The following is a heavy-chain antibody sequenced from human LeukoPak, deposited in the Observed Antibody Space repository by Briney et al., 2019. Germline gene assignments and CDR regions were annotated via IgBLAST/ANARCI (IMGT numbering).Heavy chain of an antibody. V-gene: IGHV1-2*02. CDR3: ARSPHILTGENFDY. CDR1: GYTFTGYY. CDR2: INLNSGGT. Sequence: GASVKVSCKASGYTFTGYYMHWVRQAPGLGLEWMGWINLNSGGTNYARKFQNRVTMTRDTSISTAYMEVSRLRFDDTAVYYCARSPHILTGENFDYWGQGTLVTVSS. J-gene: IGHJ4*02. D-gene: IGHD3-9*01.